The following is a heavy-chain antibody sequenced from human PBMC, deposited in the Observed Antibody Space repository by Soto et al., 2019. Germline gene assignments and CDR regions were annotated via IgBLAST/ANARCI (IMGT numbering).Heavy chain of an antibody. J-gene: IGHJ5*02. V-gene: IGHV4-31*03. Sequence: QVQLQESGPGLVKPSQTLSLTCTVSGGSISSGGYYWNWIRQHPGKGLEWIGYIYYSGSTYYNPSLKSRVTISVDTSKNQFSLKLSSVTAAATAVYYCARALTTVTLFDPWGQGTLVTFSS. CDR2: IYYSGST. CDR3: ARALTTVTLFDP. CDR1: GGSISSGGYY. D-gene: IGHD4-17*01.